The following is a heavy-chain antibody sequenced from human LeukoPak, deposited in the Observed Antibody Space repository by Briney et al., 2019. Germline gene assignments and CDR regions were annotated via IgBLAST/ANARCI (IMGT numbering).Heavy chain of an antibody. CDR2: ISGSGNST. J-gene: IGHJ4*02. V-gene: IGHV3-23*01. Sequence: GGSLRLSCAASGLTFSGSAMSWVRQAPGKGLEWVSLISGSGNSTYYADSVKGRFTISRDNSKNTLYLQMNSLRAEATAVYYCANVLVLVSANRYYFDYWGQGTLVTVSS. CDR1: GLTFSGSA. CDR3: ANVLVLVSANRYYFDY. D-gene: IGHD2-15*01.